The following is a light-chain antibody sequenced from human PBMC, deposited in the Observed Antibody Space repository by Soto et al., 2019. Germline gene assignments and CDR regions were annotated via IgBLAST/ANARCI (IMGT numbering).Light chain of an antibody. V-gene: IGKV2-30*01. J-gene: IGKJ1*01. Sequence: DVVMTQSPLSLPVTLGQPASISCRSSQSLVYSDGNTYLNWFQQRPGQSPRRLIYKVSNRDSGVPERFSGSGSGTEFTLKISMVEAEDVGVYYCMQGTHWPWTFGQGTKVEIK. CDR1: QSLVYSDGNTY. CDR2: KVS. CDR3: MQGTHWPWT.